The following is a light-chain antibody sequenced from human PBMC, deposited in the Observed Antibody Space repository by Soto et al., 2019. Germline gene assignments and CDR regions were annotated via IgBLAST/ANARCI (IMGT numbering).Light chain of an antibody. J-gene: IGLJ2*01. V-gene: IGLV2-23*01. CDR1: SSDVGSYNL. CDR3: CSFAGSSTVV. CDR2: EGS. Sequence: SVLTQPASVSGSPGQSITISCTGTSSDVGSYNLVSWYQQHPTKAPKLLIFEGSKRPSGVSNRFSGSKSGNTASLTISGLQAVDEADYYCCSFAGSSTVVFGGGTQLTVL.